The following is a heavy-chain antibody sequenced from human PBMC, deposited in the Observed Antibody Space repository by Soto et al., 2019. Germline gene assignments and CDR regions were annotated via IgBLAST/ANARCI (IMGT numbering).Heavy chain of an antibody. CDR3: ARSPKGLGNFDY. CDR1: GGSISSGGAYY. D-gene: IGHD3-10*01. CDR2: IHYSGST. V-gene: IGHV4-30-4*01. J-gene: IGHJ4*02. Sequence: TSETLSLTCAGSGGSISSGGAYYWSWIRQSPGKGLEWIAYIHYSGSTYYNSSLKSRVTMSVDTAKNQFSLKVSSVTAADTAVYYCARSPKGLGNFDYWGQGTLVTVSS.